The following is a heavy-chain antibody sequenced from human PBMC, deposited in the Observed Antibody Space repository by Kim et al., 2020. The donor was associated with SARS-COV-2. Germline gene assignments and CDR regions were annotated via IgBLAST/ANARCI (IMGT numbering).Heavy chain of an antibody. CDR3: AKEMELGLSTMDY. J-gene: IGHJ4*02. D-gene: IGHD3-10*01. V-gene: IGHV3-23*01. Sequence: YYAATVGGPLTIARDNSKNTLVLQLSSLTVEDTAVYYCAKEMELGLSTMDYWGQGVLVTVTS.